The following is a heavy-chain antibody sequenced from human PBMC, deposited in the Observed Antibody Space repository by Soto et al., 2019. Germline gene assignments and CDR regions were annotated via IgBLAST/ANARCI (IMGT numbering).Heavy chain of an antibody. Sequence: GASLRLSCAASGFPFRTYAMTWERQAPGKGLEWVAAISGTAACTYYGDSVRGRFTIFRDNYKNTLYLQMNSLRAEDTAVYFCANGDSTGYYPMNFDYWGQGT. V-gene: IGHV3-23*02. J-gene: IGHJ4*02. CDR1: GFPFRTYA. CDR2: ISGTAACT. D-gene: IGHD3-22*01. CDR3: ANGDSTGYYPMNFDY.